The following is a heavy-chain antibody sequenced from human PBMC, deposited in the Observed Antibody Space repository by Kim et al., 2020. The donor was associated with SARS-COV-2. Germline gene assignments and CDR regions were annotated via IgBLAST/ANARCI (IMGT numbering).Heavy chain of an antibody. J-gene: IGHJ5*02. V-gene: IGHV3-48*02. D-gene: IGHD3-10*01. Sequence: GGSLRLSCAASGFTFSSYSMNWVRQAPGKGLEWVSYISSSSSTIYYADSVKGRFTISRDNAKNSLYLQMNSLRDEDTAVYYCATAPENPAVLLWFGEPLPMWFDPWGQGTLVTVSS. CDR1: GFTFSSYS. CDR3: ATAPENPAVLLWFGEPLPMWFDP. CDR2: ISSSSSTI.